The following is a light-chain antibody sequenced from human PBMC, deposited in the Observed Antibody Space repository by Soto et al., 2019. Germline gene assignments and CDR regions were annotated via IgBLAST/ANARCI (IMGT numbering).Light chain of an antibody. Sequence: ALTQPASVSGSPGQSITISCTGTTSDVGGYNYVSWYQQHPGKVPKLLIHEVSNRPSGVSNRFSGSKSGNTASLTISGLQAEDEADYYCLSKTSSISYVFGTGTKGTVL. V-gene: IGLV2-14*01. CDR2: EVS. CDR3: LSKTSSISYV. J-gene: IGLJ1*01. CDR1: TSDVGGYNY.